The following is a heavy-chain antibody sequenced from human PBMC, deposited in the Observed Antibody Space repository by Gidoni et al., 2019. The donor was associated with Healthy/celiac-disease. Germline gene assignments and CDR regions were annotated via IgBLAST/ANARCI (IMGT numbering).Heavy chain of an antibody. D-gene: IGHD2-2*01. J-gene: IGHJ2*01. CDR1: GYTFTSYD. Sequence: QVQLVQSGAEVKKPGASVKVSGKASGYTFTSYDSNWVRQATGQGLEWMGWMNPNSGNTGYAPKFQGRVTLTRNTSISTAYMELSSLRSEDTAVYYCARERGGYCSSTSCSYWYFDLWGRGTLVTVSS. CDR2: MNPNSGNT. V-gene: IGHV1-8*01. CDR3: ARERGGYCSSTSCSYWYFDL.